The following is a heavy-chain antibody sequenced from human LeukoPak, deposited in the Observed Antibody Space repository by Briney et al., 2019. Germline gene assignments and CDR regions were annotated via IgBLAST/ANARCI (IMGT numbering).Heavy chain of an antibody. J-gene: IGHJ4*02. V-gene: IGHV3-53*01. CDR1: GFTVNTNY. CDR3: ARDKVRGRDGYSYFDY. D-gene: IGHD5-24*01. Sequence: GGSLRLSCAASGFTVNTNYMSWVRQAPGKGLEWVSVIYSGGSTYYADSVKGRFTISRDNSKNTLYLQMNSLRAEDTAVYYCARDKVRGRDGYSYFDYWGQGTLVTVSS. CDR2: IYSGGST.